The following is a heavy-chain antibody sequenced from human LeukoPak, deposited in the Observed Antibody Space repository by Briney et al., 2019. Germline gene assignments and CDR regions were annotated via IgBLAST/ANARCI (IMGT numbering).Heavy chain of an antibody. Sequence: GGSLRLSCAVSGLTFSNYAMNWVRQAPGKGLEWVSYINGSSSKIYYADSAKGRFTISRDNSKNTLYLQMNSLRGDDTAVYYCANPQSRGYDYLDYWGQGTLVTVSS. J-gene: IGHJ4*02. D-gene: IGHD5-12*01. CDR3: ANPQSRGYDYLDY. CDR2: INGSSSKI. CDR1: GLTFSNYA. V-gene: IGHV3-48*01.